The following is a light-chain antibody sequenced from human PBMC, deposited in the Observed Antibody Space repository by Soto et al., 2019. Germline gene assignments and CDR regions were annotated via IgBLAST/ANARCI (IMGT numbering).Light chain of an antibody. Sequence: EILMTQSPVTLSVSPGERVTLSCRASQSVSDNLAWYQQKPGQAPSLLIYGAFTRATGVPARFSGAGSGTEFTLTIRSMQSEDFAIYYCQQYSSSPFTFGPGTKVDIK. V-gene: IGKV3-15*01. CDR1: QSVSDN. CDR3: QQYSSSPFT. J-gene: IGKJ3*01. CDR2: GAF.